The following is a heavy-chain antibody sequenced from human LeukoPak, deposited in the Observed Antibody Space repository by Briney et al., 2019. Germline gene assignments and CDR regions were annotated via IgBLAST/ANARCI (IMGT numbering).Heavy chain of an antibody. CDR1: GGSISSSSYY. D-gene: IGHD2-21*01. CDR2: IYYSGST. Sequence: SETLSLTCTVSGGSISSSSYYWGWIRHPPGKGLEWIGSIYYSGSTYYNPSLKSRVTISVDTSKNQFSLKLSSVTAADTAVYYCARRVVDVIAIDYWGQGTLVTVSS. CDR3: ARRVVDVIAIDY. J-gene: IGHJ4*02. V-gene: IGHV4-39*01.